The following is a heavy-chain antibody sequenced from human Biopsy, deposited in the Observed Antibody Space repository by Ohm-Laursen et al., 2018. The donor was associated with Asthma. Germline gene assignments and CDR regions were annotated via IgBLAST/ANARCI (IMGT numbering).Heavy chain of an antibody. D-gene: IGHD3-22*01. CDR1: GFAVSRDY. CDR3: AKARIHHFYDSSGYYQHD. Sequence: SLRLSCSASGFAVSRDYMFWVRQAPGKGLEWVSVIYSGGTSHTADSVRGRLTISRDNAKNTLYLQMNSLRAEDTAVYYCAKARIHHFYDSSGYYQHDWGQGTLVTVSS. CDR2: IYSGGTS. J-gene: IGHJ4*02. V-gene: IGHV3-66*01.